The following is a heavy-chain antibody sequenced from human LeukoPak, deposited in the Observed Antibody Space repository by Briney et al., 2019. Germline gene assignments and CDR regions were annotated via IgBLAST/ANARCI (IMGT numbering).Heavy chain of an antibody. Sequence: GTSVKVSCKASGFTLIKSAVQWVRQARGQRLEWVGWIFVGSGQTRYAQKFQERVTITRDMSTSTAFLELSSLRSEDSAVYYCAAGDTLVRGVIIPFAPWGQGTLVTVSS. CDR3: AAGDTLVRGVIIPFAP. J-gene: IGHJ5*02. D-gene: IGHD3-10*01. V-gene: IGHV1-58*01. CDR2: IFVGSGQT. CDR1: GFTLIKSA.